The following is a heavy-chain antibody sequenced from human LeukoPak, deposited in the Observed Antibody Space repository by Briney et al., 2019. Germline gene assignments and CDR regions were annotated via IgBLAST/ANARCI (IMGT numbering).Heavy chain of an antibody. CDR3: ARDDSRPGHYYYYMDV. Sequence: PSETLSLTCTVSGGSISSGSYYWSWIRQPAGKGLEWIGRIYTSGSTNYNPSLKSRVTISVDTSKNQFSLKLSSVTAADTAVYYCARDDSRPGHYYYYMDVWGKGTTVTVSS. V-gene: IGHV4-61*02. D-gene: IGHD2-15*01. CDR2: IYTSGST. CDR1: GGSISSGSYY. J-gene: IGHJ6*03.